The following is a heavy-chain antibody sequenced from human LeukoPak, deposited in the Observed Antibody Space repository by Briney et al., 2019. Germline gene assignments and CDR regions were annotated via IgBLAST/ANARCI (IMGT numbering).Heavy chain of an antibody. CDR1: GFTFTRNA. Sequence: PGGSLRLSCAASGFTFTRNAMHWVRQAPGKGLEWISSITKSSTYVYYADSVTGRFTISRDNANNSQFLQMNNLGADDTGVYYCARGSGVHVWGQGTLVLVSS. CDR2: ITKSSTYV. CDR3: ARGSGVHV. J-gene: IGHJ4*02. V-gene: IGHV3-21*04. D-gene: IGHD3-10*01.